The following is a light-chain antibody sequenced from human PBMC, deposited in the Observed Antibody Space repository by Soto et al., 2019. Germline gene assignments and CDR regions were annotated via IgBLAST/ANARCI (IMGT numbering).Light chain of an antibody. CDR1: QSISSW. V-gene: IGKV1-5*01. Sequence: DIQMTQSPSTLSSSVGERVTITCRASQSISSWLAWYQQKPGEAPKLLIYAASSLASGVPSRFSGGGSGTVSPTTISSLQDDDSVYYCRQQYTCYPFTFGPGTKVEIK. J-gene: IGKJ3*01. CDR3: QQYTCYPFT. CDR2: AAS.